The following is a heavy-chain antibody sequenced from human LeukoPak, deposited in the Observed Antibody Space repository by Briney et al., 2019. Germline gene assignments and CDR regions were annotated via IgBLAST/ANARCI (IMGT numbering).Heavy chain of an antibody. CDR2: ISSSSSYI. D-gene: IGHD2-15*01. J-gene: IGHJ4*02. Sequence: GGSQRLSCAASGFTFSSYSMNWVRQAPGKGLEWVSSISSSSSYIYYADSVKGRFTISRDNAKNSLYLQMNSLRAEDTAVYYCARDAVVVVAASGPGYYFDYWGQGTPVTVSS. CDR1: GFTFSSYS. V-gene: IGHV3-21*01. CDR3: ARDAVVVVAASGPGYYFDY.